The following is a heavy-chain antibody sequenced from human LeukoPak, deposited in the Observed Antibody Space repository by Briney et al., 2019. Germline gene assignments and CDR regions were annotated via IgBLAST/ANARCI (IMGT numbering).Heavy chain of an antibody. CDR2: IIYSGST. CDR3: GRSARNYGFWKDCYLSWFYS. CDR1: GGSISSYY. D-gene: IGHD3-3*01. V-gene: IGHV4-59*01. Sequence: SETLSLTCTVSGGSISSYYWSWFRQPPGKGREWIGYIIYSGSTNYNPSLTSRVTLSVSTSKTQFSLKLRSDTPADTAGSDCGRSARNYGFWKDCYLSWFYSWRQGTLITVSS. J-gene: IGHJ5*01.